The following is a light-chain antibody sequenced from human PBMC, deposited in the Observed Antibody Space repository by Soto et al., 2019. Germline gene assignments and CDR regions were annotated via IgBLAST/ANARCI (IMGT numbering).Light chain of an antibody. CDR2: DAS. J-gene: IGLJ1*01. Sequence: LTQPRSVSGSPGQSVTISCTGTSSDVGGYNYVSWYQQHPGKAPKLMIYDASKRPSGVPDRFSGSKSGNTASLTISGLQAEDEADYYCCSYAGSYTYVFGTGTKVTVL. CDR3: CSYAGSYTYV. CDR1: SSDVGGYNY. V-gene: IGLV2-11*01.